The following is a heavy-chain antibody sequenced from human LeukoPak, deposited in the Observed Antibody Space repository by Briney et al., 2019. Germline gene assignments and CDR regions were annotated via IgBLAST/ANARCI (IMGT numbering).Heavy chain of an antibody. V-gene: IGHV3-30-3*01. CDR3: ASPGGTVTTTALYFDY. D-gene: IGHD4-17*01. Sequence: GGSLRLSCAASGFTFSSYAMHWVRQAPGKGLEWVAVISYDGSNKYYADSVKGRFTISGDNSKNTLYLQMNSLRAEDTAVYYCASPGGTVTTTALYFDYWGQGTLVTVSS. J-gene: IGHJ4*02. CDR1: GFTFSSYA. CDR2: ISYDGSNK.